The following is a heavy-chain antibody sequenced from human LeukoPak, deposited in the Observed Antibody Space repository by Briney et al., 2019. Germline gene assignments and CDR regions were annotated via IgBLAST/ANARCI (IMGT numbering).Heavy chain of an antibody. D-gene: IGHD6-13*01. CDR3: ARIPGYSSSWRQYYFDY. V-gene: IGHV2-70*11. J-gene: IGHJ4*02. CDR1: RFSLRTSGMG. CDR2: IDWDDDK. Sequence: SGPTLVNPTQTLTLTCTFSRFSLRTSGMGVSWIRQPPGEALECLARIDWDDDKYYSTSLKTRLTISKDTSKNQVVLTMTNMDPVDTATYYCARIPGYSSSWRQYYFDYWGQGTLVTVSS.